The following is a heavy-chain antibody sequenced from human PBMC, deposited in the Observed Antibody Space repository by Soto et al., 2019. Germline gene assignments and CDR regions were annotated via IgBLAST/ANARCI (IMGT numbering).Heavy chain of an antibody. V-gene: IGHV4-34*01. CDR2: INHSGST. J-gene: IGHJ4*02. CDR3: ARESKKRYSSSPPFDY. Sequence: EVLSVTSAVYGGSLSGYYWSWIRQPPGKGLEWIGEINHSGSTNYNPSLKSRVTISVDTSKNQFSLKLSSVTAADTAVYYCARESKKRYSSSPPFDYWGQGTLVTVSS. D-gene: IGHD6-6*01. CDR1: GGSLSGYY.